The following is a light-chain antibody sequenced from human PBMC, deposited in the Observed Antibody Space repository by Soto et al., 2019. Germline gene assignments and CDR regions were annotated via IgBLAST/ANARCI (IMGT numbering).Light chain of an antibody. CDR3: QQYGSSPGT. V-gene: IGKV3-20*01. CDR1: QSVSSSY. J-gene: IGKJ3*01. CDR2: GAS. Sequence: EIVLTTFTGTLSLSPGERATLSWRCSQSVSSSYLAWYQQKPGQAPRLLIDGASSRATGIPDRFSGSGSGTDFTLTISRLEPEDFAVYYCQQYGSSPGTFGPGTKVDIK.